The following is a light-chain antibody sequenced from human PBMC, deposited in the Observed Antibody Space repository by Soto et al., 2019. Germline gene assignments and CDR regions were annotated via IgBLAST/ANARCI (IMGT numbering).Light chain of an antibody. CDR3: QTYNSARVT. CDR2: AAS. J-gene: IGKJ4*01. CDR1: QGISNS. V-gene: IGKV1-27*01. Sequence: DIPMNQSPSSLSASVGDRVTITCRASQGISNSLAWYQHNAGKSPKLLIYAASNLQSGVPSRFSGSGSGTDFSLTISSLQPEDVATYYCQTYNSARVTFGGGTKVEIK.